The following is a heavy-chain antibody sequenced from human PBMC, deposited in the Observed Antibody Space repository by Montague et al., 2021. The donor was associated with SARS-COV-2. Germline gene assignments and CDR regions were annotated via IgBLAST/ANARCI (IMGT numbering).Heavy chain of an antibody. CDR1: GFTFSSYA. Sequence: SRRLSCPASGFTFSSYAMSWVRQAPGKGLEWVSAISGSGGSTYYADSVKGRFTISRDNSKNTLYLQMNSLRAEDTAVYYCAKDWELRYFDWLSHGWFDPWGQGTLVTVSS. D-gene: IGHD3-9*01. J-gene: IGHJ5*02. CDR2: ISGSGGST. CDR3: AKDWELRYFDWLSHGWFDP. V-gene: IGHV3-23*01.